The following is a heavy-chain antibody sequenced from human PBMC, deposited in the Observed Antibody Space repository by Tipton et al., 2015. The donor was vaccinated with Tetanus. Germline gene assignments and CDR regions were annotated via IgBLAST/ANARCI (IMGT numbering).Heavy chain of an antibody. D-gene: IGHD3-10*01. Sequence: SLRLSCAASGFTFNTYSMNWVRQGPEKGLEWVSSISSDSTYIFYADSVKGRFTISRDNAKASLYLQMNSLRAEDTAVYYCARRYYYPDNLRGPYDVWGQGTMVTVSS. CDR3: ARRYYYPDNLRGPYDV. CDR1: GFTFNTYS. J-gene: IGHJ3*01. CDR2: ISSDSTYI. V-gene: IGHV3-21*01.